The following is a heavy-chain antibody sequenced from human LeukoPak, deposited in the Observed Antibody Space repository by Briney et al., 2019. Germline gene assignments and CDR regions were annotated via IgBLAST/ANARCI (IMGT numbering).Heavy chain of an antibody. CDR1: GFTFSSYS. CDR2: ISSSSRYI. CDR3: ASSTSWLGWWYFDY. Sequence: PGGSLRLSCAASGFTFSSYSMNWVRQAPGKGLEWVSSISSSSRYIYYADSVKGRFTISRDNAKNSLYLQMNSLRAEDTAVYYCASSTSWLGWWYFDYWGQGTLVTVSS. D-gene: IGHD2-2*01. J-gene: IGHJ4*02. V-gene: IGHV3-21*01.